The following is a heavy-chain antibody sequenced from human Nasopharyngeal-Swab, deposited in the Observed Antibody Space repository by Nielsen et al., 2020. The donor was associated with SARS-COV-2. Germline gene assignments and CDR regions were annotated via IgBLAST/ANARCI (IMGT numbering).Heavy chain of an antibody. CDR2: IYYSGST. Sequence: GSLRLSCTVSGGSISAYHWSWIRQPPGKGLEWIGYIYYSGSTNYNPSLKSRVTISVDSSKNQFSLKLSSVTAADTAVYYCAGGKAVTYDYWGQGTLVTVSS. CDR1: GGSISAYH. J-gene: IGHJ4*02. D-gene: IGHD4-17*01. V-gene: IGHV4-59*01. CDR3: AGGKAVTYDY.